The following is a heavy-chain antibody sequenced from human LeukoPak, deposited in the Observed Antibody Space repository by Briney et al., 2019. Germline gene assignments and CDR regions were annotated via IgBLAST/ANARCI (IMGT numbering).Heavy chain of an antibody. CDR3: ARGESYDDSNIPN. Sequence: SVKVSCKASGGTFSIYAISWVRQAPGQGLEWMGGIVPIFGRANYAQKFQGRVTITADESTSTAYRVLSSLRSEDTAVYYCARGESYDDSNIPNWGQGTLVTVSS. CDR2: IVPIFGRA. D-gene: IGHD3-22*01. CDR1: GGTFSIYA. V-gene: IGHV1-69*13. J-gene: IGHJ4*02.